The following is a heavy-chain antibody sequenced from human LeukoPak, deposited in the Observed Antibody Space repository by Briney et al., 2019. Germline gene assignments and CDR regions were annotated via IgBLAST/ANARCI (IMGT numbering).Heavy chain of an antibody. D-gene: IGHD5-12*01. Sequence: PGGSLRLSCAASGFTFSSCAMSWVRQAPGKGLEWVANIKQDGSEKYYVDSMKGRFTISRDNAKNSLYLQMNSLRAEDTAVYYCASNSGYDSFGFDYWGQGTLVTVSS. V-gene: IGHV3-7*01. CDR2: IKQDGSEK. CDR3: ASNSGYDSFGFDY. J-gene: IGHJ4*02. CDR1: GFTFSSCA.